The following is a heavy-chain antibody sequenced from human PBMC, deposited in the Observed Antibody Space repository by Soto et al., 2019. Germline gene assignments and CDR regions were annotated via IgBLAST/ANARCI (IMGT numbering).Heavy chain of an antibody. CDR2: INPRGGST. D-gene: IGHD4-17*01. J-gene: IGHJ4*02. V-gene: IGHV1-46*01. Sequence: ASVKVSCKTSGYTFTSYYIHWVRQAPGQGLEWMGTINPRGGSTNYAPKFQGRVTVTRDTSTSTVYMELGSLRSEDTAVYYCARTDDYAFDYWGQGTQVTVSS. CDR3: ARTDDYAFDY. CDR1: GYTFTSYY.